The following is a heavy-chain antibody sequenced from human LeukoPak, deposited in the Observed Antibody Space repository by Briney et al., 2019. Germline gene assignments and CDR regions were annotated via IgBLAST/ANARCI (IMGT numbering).Heavy chain of an antibody. CDR2: IAPRSGAT. Sequence: SVQFSFKASGYTFTANYIHWVRQAPGQGLEWVGWIAPRSGATTYSQKFQDRVTMTRDTSITTTYLELATLRSDDTAVYYCARDGSVESGHYYFDFWGQGTLVTVSS. D-gene: IGHD2-2*03. CDR1: GYTFTANY. J-gene: IGHJ4*02. V-gene: IGHV1-2*02. CDR3: ARDGSVESGHYYFDF.